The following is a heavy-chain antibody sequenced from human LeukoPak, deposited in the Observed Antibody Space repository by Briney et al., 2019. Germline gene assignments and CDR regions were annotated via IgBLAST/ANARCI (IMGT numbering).Heavy chain of an antibody. D-gene: IGHD3-16*01. CDR3: ARARRLGGIFDY. V-gene: IGHV4-34*01. CDR1: GGSFSGYY. Sequence: SETLSLTCAVYGGSFSGYYWSWIRQPPGKGLEWIGEINHSGSTNYNPSLKSRVTISVDTSKNHFSLKLSSVTAADTAVYYCARARRLGGIFDYWGQGTLVTVSS. CDR2: INHSGST. J-gene: IGHJ4*02.